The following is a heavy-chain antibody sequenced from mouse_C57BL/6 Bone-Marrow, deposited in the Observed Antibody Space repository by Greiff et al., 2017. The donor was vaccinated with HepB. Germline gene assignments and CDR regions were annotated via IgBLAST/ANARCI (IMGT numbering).Heavy chain of an antibody. D-gene: IGHD2-3*01. CDR2: IHPNSGST. V-gene: IGHV1-64*01. CDR1: GYTFTSYW. CDR3: GRFGWLLRGGFAY. J-gene: IGHJ3*01. Sequence: QVQLQQPGAELVKPGASVKLSCKASGYTFTSYWMHWVKQRPGQGLEWIGMIHPNSGSTNYNEKFTSKATLTVDKSSSTAYMQRSSLTSEDSAVYYCGRFGWLLRGGFAYWGQGTLVTVSA.